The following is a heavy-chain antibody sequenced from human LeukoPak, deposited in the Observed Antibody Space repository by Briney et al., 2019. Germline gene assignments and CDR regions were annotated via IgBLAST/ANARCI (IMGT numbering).Heavy chain of an antibody. CDR3: ARVQTYSSSLGLFDY. V-gene: IGHV1-69*05. Sequence: ASVKVSCKASGGTFSSYAISWVRQAPGQGLEWMGGIIPIFGTANYAQKFQGRVTITTDESTSTAYMELSSLRSEDTAVYYCARVQTYSSSLGLFDYWGQGTLVTVSS. D-gene: IGHD6-13*01. J-gene: IGHJ4*02. CDR1: GGTFSSYA. CDR2: IIPIFGTA.